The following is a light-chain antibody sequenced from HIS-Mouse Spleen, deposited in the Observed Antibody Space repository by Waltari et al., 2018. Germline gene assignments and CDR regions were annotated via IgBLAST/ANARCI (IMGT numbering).Light chain of an antibody. Sequence: EIVFTQSPATLSLSPGEIATLSCRASQSVSSYLAWYQQKPGQAPRLLLYDASNRATGIPARFSGSGSGTDFTLTISSLEPEDFAVYYCQQRSNWPRTFGQGTKVEIK. CDR2: DAS. J-gene: IGKJ1*01. CDR1: QSVSSY. V-gene: IGKV3-11*01. CDR3: QQRSNWPRT.